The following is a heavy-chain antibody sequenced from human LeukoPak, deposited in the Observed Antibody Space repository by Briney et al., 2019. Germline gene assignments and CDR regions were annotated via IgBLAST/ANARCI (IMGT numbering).Heavy chain of an antibody. CDR2: IYHSGST. V-gene: IGHV4-4*02. D-gene: IGHD5-12*01. J-gene: IGHJ4*02. Sequence: SETLSLTCAVSGGSISSSNWWSWVRQPPGKGLEWIGEIYHSGSTNYNPSLKSRVTISVDKSKNQFSLKLSSVTAADTAVYYCARAPDRGYSGYDSDYWGQGTLVTVSS. CDR3: ARAPDRGYSGYDSDY. CDR1: GGSISSSNW.